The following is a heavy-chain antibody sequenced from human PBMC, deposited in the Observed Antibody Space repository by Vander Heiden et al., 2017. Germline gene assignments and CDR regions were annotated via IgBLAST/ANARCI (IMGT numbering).Heavy chain of an antibody. V-gene: IGHV3-23*01. CDR2: ISGSSDNT. CDR3: AKDRLLSGNYGWFDP. Sequence: EVQPLESGGGLVQPGGSLRLSCAVSGFTFSCSGMTRVRQAPGKGLEWFSTISGSSDNTYYADSVKGRFSIFRDNSKSTLYLQMNSLRVEDTAEYYCAKDRLLSGNYGWFDPWGQGTLVTVSS. J-gene: IGHJ5*02. CDR1: GFTFSCSG. D-gene: IGHD3-10*01.